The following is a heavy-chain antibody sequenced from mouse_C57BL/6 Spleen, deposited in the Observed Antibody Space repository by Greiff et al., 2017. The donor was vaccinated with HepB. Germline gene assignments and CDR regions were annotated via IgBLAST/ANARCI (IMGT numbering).Heavy chain of an antibody. CDR2: IDPENGDT. V-gene: IGHV14-4*01. J-gene: IGHJ3*01. D-gene: IGHD4-1*01. CDR3: TTYWDGGFAY. CDR1: GFNIKDDY. Sequence: EVKLMESGAELVRPGASVKLSCTASGFNIKDDYMHWVKQRPEQGLEWIGWIDPENGDTEYASKFQGKATITADTSSNTAYLQLSSLTSEDTAVYYCTTYWDGGFAYWGQGTLVTVSA.